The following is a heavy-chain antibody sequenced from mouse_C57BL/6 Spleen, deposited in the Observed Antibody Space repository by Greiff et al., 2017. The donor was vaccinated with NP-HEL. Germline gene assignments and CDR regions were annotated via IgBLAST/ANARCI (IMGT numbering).Heavy chain of an antibody. CDR1: GFTFSSYA. J-gene: IGHJ2*01. D-gene: IGHD3-3*01. CDR3: ARDGDGDYFDY. V-gene: IGHV5-4*01. Sequence: EVHLVESGGGLVKPGGSLKLSCAASGFTFSSYAMSWVRQTPEKRLEWVATISDGGSYTYYPDNVKGRFTISRDNAKNNLYLQMSHLKSEDTAMYYCARDGDGDYFDYWGQGTTLTVSS. CDR2: ISDGGSYT.